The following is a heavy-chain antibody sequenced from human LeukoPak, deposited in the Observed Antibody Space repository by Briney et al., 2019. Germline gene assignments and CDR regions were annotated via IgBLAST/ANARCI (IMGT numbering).Heavy chain of an antibody. D-gene: IGHD3-22*01. CDR3: ARGGSGSGYHYYYYYMDV. V-gene: IGHV3-74*01. CDR1: GFTFNSFW. CDR2: INSDGIRT. Sequence: WGSLRLSCAASGFTFNSFWMYWVRQVPGKGLLWVARINSDGIRTSHADSVQGRFTISRDNANNTLYLQMNSLRVEDTAVYYCARGGSGSGYHYYYYYMDVWGKGTTVTISS. J-gene: IGHJ6*03.